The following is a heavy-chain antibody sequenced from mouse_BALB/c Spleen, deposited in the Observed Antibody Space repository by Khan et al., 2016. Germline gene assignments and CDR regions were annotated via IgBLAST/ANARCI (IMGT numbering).Heavy chain of an antibody. CDR1: GFDFRRYW. Sequence: EVKLLESGGGLVQPGGSLKLSCAASGFDFRRYWMSWVRQAPGKGLEWIGEINPDSRTTNYTPSLKDKFTISRDNAKNTLYLQMSKVRSEDTALYYCARAGYYGYLAYWGQGTLVSVSA. V-gene: IGHV4-1*02. CDR2: INPDSRTT. CDR3: ARAGYYGYLAY. D-gene: IGHD1-1*01. J-gene: IGHJ3*01.